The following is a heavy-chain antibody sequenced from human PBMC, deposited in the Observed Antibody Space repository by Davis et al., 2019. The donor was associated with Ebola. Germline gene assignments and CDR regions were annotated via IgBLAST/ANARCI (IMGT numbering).Heavy chain of an antibody. V-gene: IGHV3-7*01. J-gene: IGHJ4*02. CDR3: AREDLAEIDY. CDR2: IKQLGTEE. Sequence: PGGSLRLSCAASGFTFSNYWMNWVRQAPGKGLEWVANIKQLGTEEYYVDSVKGRFTISRDNAKNSLYLQMDSLRAEDTAMYYCAREDLAEIDYWGQGTLVTVSS. D-gene: IGHD3-16*01. CDR1: GFTFSNYW.